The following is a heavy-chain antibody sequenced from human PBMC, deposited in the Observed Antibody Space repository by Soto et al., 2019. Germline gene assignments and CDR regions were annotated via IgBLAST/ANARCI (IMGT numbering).Heavy chain of an antibody. Sequence: GGSLRLSCAASGFTFSTYGTFSTYDMGWVRQAPGKGLEWVSAISGGGGSTYYADSVKGRFTMSRDNSKNILFLQMNSLRAEETAVYYCAKGRGTARRGLIDYWGQGTLVTVSS. CDR2: ISGGGGST. J-gene: IGHJ4*02. CDR1: GFTFSTYG. V-gene: IGHV3-23*01. CDR3: AKGRGTARRGLIDY. D-gene: IGHD3-10*01.